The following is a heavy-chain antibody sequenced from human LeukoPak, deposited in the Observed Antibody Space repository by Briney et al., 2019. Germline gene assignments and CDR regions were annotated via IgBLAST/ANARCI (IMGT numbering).Heavy chain of an antibody. CDR3: ARDPPNWGFGY. V-gene: IGHV3-48*01. J-gene: IGHJ4*02. Sequence: PGGSLRLSFAASGFTFSDYSMNWVRQAPGKGLEWVSYISSSSSTMYYADSVKGRFTISRDNAKKSLYLRMDSLRAEDTAVYYCARDPPNWGFGYWGQGTLVTVSS. CDR2: ISSSSSTM. D-gene: IGHD7-27*01. CDR1: GFTFSDYS.